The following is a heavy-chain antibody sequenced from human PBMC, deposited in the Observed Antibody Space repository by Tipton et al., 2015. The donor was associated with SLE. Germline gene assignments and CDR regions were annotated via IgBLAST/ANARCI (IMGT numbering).Heavy chain of an antibody. Sequence: TLSLTCTVSGASIDSNYWSWIRQPPGKGLEWIGYIYYTGYAHYNPSLKSRVTISVDTSKNHFSLKLSSVTAADTAVYYCARGSYYFDYWGQGTLVTVSS. J-gene: IGHJ4*02. CDR1: GASIDSNY. CDR3: ARGSYYFDY. V-gene: IGHV4-59*12. CDR2: IYYTGYA.